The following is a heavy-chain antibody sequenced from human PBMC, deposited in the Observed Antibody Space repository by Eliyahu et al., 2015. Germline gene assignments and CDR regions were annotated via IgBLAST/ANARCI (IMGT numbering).Heavy chain of an antibody. V-gene: IGHV4-34*01. CDR3: AVGPYDSDFDY. J-gene: IGHJ4*02. CDR2: INHSGST. CDR1: GGSFSGYY. D-gene: IGHD5-12*01. Sequence: QVQLQQWGAGLLKPSETLSLTXAVYGGSFSGYYWXWIRQPPGKGLEWIGEINHSGSTNYNPSLKSRVTISVDTSKNQFSLKLSSVTAADTAVYYCAVGPYDSDFDYWGQGTLVTVSS.